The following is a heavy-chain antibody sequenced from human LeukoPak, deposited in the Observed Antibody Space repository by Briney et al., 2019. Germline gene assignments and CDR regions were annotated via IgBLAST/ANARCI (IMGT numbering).Heavy chain of an antibody. J-gene: IGHJ6*03. Sequence: SVKVSCKASGGTFSSYAISWVRQAPGQGLEWMGGIIPIFGTANYAQKFQGRVTITADESTSTAYMELSSLRSEDTAVYYCASDLVVTEGLHYMDVWGKGTTVTISS. CDR3: ASDLVVTEGLHYMDV. D-gene: IGHD2-21*02. V-gene: IGHV1-69*13. CDR1: GGTFSSYA. CDR2: IIPIFGTA.